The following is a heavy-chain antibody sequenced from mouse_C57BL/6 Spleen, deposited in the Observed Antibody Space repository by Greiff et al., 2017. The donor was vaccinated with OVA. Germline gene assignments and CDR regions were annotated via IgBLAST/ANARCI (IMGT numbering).Heavy chain of an antibody. D-gene: IGHD2-3*01. J-gene: IGHJ2*01. CDR1: GYAFSSSW. V-gene: IGHV1-82*01. CDR2: IYPGDGDT. CDR3: ARDGHSGDDY. Sequence: QVQLQQSGPELVKPGASVKISCKASGYAFSSSWMNWVKQRPGKGLEWIGRIYPGDGDTNYNGKFKGKATLTADKSSSTAYMQLSSLTSEDSAVYFCARDGHSGDDYWGQGTTLTVSS.